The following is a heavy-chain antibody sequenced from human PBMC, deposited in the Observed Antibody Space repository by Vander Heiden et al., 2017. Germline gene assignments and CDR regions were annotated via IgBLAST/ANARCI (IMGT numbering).Heavy chain of an antibody. J-gene: IGHJ3*01. V-gene: IGHV3-33*01. CDR2: IWYDESKT. D-gene: IGHD1-26*01. Sequence: QLVESGGGVVQPGTSLRLSCAASGFTSRSYGMHWVRQAPGKGLEWVAVIWYDESKTYYEDSVKGRFTISRDNFKDTLYLEMNSLRAEDSAVYWCARGGSHTHTDGFSFWGQVTMVSVS. CDR1: GFTSRSYG. CDR3: ARGGSHTHTDGFSF.